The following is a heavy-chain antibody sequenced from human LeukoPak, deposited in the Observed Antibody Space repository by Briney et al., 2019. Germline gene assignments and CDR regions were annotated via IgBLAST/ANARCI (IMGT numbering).Heavy chain of an antibody. V-gene: IGHV1-69*05. CDR2: IIPIFGTA. D-gene: IGHD1-1*01. CDR3: ARATTGPVYYYYMDV. Sequence: ASVKVSCTASGGTFSSYAISWVRQAPGQGLEWMGGIIPIFGTANYAQKFQGGVTITTDESTSTAYMELSSLRSEDTAVYYCARATTGPVYYYYMDVWGKGTTVTVSS. J-gene: IGHJ6*03. CDR1: GGTFSSYA.